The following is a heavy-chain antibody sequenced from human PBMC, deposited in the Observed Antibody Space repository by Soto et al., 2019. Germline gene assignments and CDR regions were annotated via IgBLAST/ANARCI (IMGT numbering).Heavy chain of an antibody. CDR3: ARDGLPNYNWNDARY. Sequence: PGGSLRLSCAASGFTFSSYSMNWVRQAPGKGLEWVSYISSSSSTIYYADSVKGRFTISRDNAKNSLYLQMNSLRDEDTAVYYCARDGLPNYNWNDARYWGQGTLVTVSS. CDR1: GFTFSSYS. V-gene: IGHV3-48*02. CDR2: ISSSSSTI. D-gene: IGHD1-20*01. J-gene: IGHJ4*02.